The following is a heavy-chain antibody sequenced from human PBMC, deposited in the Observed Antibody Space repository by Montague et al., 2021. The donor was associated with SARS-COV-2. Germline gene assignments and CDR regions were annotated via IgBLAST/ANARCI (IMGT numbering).Heavy chain of an antibody. V-gene: IGHV4-61*02. CDR1: GGSISSGKYY. CDR3: ARDSPVLITISSWNYYGMDV. D-gene: IGHD3-22*01. J-gene: IGHJ6*02. Sequence: TLSLTCTVSGGSISSGKYYWSWIRQPAGKGLEWIGRMYTSGSTNYNPSIKSRVTISVDTSKNQFSLKLRSVTAADTAVYYCARDSPVLITISSWNYYGMDVWGQGTTVTVSS. CDR2: MYTSGST.